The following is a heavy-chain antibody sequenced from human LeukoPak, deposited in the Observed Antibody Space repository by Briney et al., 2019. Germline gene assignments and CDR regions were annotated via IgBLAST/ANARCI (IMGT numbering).Heavy chain of an antibody. J-gene: IGHJ6*03. D-gene: IGHD3-10*01. CDR3: ARSSGNLYMGYYYYYMDV. Sequence: PSETLSLTCNVSGDSISSGSYYWSWIRQHPGKGLEWIGYIYYSGSPYYNPSLKSRVTISVDTSKDQFSLNLSSVTAADTAVYYCARSSGNLYMGYYYYYMDVWGKGTTVTVSS. CDR1: GDSISSGSYY. V-gene: IGHV4-31*03. CDR2: IYYSGSP.